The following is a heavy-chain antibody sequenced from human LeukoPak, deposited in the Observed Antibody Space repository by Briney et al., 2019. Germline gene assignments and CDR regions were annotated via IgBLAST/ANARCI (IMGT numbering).Heavy chain of an antibody. D-gene: IGHD5-18*01. V-gene: IGHV4-61*02. Sequence: PSETLSLTCTVSGGSISSGSNYWSWIRQPAGERLEWIGRINTSGSTNYNPSLKSRATISVDTSKNQFSLKLSSVTAADTAVYYCARGYSYGYYYYYYMDVWGKGTTVTVSS. CDR3: ARGYSYGYYYYYYMDV. J-gene: IGHJ6*03. CDR1: GGSISSGSNY. CDR2: INTSGST.